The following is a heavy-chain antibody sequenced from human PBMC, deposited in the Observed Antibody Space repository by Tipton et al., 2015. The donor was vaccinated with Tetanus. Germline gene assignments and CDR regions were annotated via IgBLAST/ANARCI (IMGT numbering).Heavy chain of an antibody. V-gene: IGHV3-33*01. CDR2: VWYDGSKQ. Sequence: SGFTFNGYGMHWVRQAPGKGLEWLALVWYDGSKQYYADSVKGRFTISRDNSKNTVGLQMNNLRDEGTAVYYCARERCLEWLGPVDSGGQGTLVAVSS. J-gene: IGHJ4*02. D-gene: IGHD3-3*01. CDR3: ARERCLEWLGPVDS. CDR1: GFTFNGYG.